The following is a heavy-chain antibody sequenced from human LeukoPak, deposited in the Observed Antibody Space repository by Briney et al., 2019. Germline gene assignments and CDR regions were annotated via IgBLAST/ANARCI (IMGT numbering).Heavy chain of an antibody. D-gene: IGHD2-2*01. Sequence: GESLKISCKGSGYIFTSYWIGWVRQMPGKGLEWMGIIYPGDSDTRYSPSFQGQVTISADKSISTAYLQWISLKASDTAMYYCAREGCSSTSCSNWFDPWGQGTLVTVSS. CDR3: AREGCSSTSCSNWFDP. CDR2: IYPGDSDT. V-gene: IGHV5-51*01. J-gene: IGHJ5*02. CDR1: GYIFTSYW.